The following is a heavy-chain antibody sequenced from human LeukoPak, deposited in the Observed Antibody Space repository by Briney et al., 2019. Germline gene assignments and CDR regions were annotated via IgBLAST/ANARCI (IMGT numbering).Heavy chain of an antibody. Sequence: GGSLRLSCEASGFTFNSYAMSWVRQAPGKGLEWVSSISGSGGSTYYADSVKGRFTISRDNSKNTLYLQMNSLRAEDTAVYYCAKAATLTGYQNWGQGTLVTVSS. D-gene: IGHD3-9*01. V-gene: IGHV3-23*01. CDR1: GFTFNSYA. J-gene: IGHJ4*02. CDR2: ISGSGGST. CDR3: AKAATLTGYQN.